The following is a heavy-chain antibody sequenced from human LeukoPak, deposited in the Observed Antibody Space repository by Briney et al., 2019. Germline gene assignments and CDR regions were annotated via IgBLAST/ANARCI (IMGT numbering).Heavy chain of an antibody. CDR1: GGSISSYY. CDR2: IYYSGST. J-gene: IGHJ4*02. V-gene: IGHV4-59*01. Sequence: SETLSLTCTVSGGSISSYYWSWIRQPPGKGLEWIGYIYYSGSTNYNPSLKSRVTTSVDTSKNQFSLKLSSVTAADTAVYYCARDTAYSSGWLIWGQGTLVTVSS. CDR3: ARDTAYSSGWLI. D-gene: IGHD6-19*01.